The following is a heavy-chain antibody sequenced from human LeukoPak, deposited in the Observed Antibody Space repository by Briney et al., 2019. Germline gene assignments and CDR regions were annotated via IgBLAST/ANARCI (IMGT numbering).Heavy chain of an antibody. CDR1: GYSISSGYY. CDR2: IYHSGSI. D-gene: IGHD3-22*01. Sequence: SETLSLTCAVSGYSISSGYYWGWIRQPPGKGLEWIGSIYHSGSIYYNPSLKSRVTIAVDTPKNQFSLKLNSVTAADTAVYYCARGNYYDSSGYLYYFDYWGQGTLVTVSS. J-gene: IGHJ4*02. V-gene: IGHV4-38-2*01. CDR3: ARGNYYDSSGYLYYFDY.